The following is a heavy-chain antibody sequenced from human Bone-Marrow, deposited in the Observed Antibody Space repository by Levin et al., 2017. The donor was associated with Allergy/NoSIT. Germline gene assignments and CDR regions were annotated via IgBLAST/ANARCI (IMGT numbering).Heavy chain of an antibody. CDR2: ISSNSYYI. V-gene: IGHV3-21*01. J-gene: IGHJ4*02. CDR1: GFTFSSYS. CDR3: ARGLQYCGGDCSLDY. D-gene: IGHD2-21*02. Sequence: SCAASGFTFSSYSMNWVRQTPGKGLEWVSSISSNSYYIYYADSVKGRFTISRDNAKNSLYLQMNSLRAEDTAVYYCARGLQYCGGDCSLDYWGQGTLVTVSS.